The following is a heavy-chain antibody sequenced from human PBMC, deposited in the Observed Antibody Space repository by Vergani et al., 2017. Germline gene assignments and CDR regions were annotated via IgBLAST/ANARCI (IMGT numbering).Heavy chain of an antibody. CDR1: GFTFSSYA. J-gene: IGHJ3*01. V-gene: IGHV3-30-3*01. CDR2: ISYDGSNK. CDR3: ARITYGSGVGT. Sequence: QVQLVESGGGVVQPGRSLRLSCAASGFTFSSYAMHWVRQAPGKGLEWVAVISYDGSNKYYADSVKGRFTISRDNSKNTLYLQMNRLRAEDTAVYYCARITYGSGVGTGGQGRMVTVSS. D-gene: IGHD3-10*01.